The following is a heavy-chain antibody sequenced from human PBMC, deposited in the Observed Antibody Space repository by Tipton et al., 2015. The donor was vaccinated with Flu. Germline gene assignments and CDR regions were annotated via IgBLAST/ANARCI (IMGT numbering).Heavy chain of an antibody. CDR2: IYHSGST. J-gene: IGHJ6*02. CDR1: GYSISSGYY. CDR3: ARDLGIQPFYYYRMDV. V-gene: IGHV4-38-2*02. Sequence: TLSLTCTVSGYSISSGYYWGWIRQPPGKGLEWIGSIYHSGSTYYNPSLKSRVTISVDTSKNQFSLKLRSVTAADTAVYYCARDLGIQPFYYYRMDVWGQGTTVTGSS. D-gene: IGHD5-18*01.